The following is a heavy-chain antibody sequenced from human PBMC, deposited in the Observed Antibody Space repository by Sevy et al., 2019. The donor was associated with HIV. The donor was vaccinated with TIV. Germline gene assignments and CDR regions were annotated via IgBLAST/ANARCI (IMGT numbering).Heavy chain of an antibody. D-gene: IGHD3-22*01. J-gene: IGHJ4*02. CDR1: GFTFSSYS. CDR3: ARGYYDSSGYPLWFDY. Sequence: GESLKISCAASGFTFSSYSMNWVRQAPGKGLEWVSYISSSSSTIYYADSVKGRFTISRDNAKNSLYLQMNSLRDEDTAVYYCARGYYDSSGYPLWFDYWGQGTLVTVSS. CDR2: ISSSSSTI. V-gene: IGHV3-48*02.